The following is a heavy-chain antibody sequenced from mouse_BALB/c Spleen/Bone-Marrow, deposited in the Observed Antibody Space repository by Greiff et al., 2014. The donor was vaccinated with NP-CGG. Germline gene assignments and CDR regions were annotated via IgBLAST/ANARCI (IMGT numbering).Heavy chain of an antibody. Sequence: QVQLQQSGAEPVRPGASVKLSCKASGYTFTNYWINWVKQRPGQGLEWIGNIYPSDSYTNYNQKFKDKATLTVDKSSSTAYMQLSSPTSEDSAVYYCTRWLPYAMDYWGQGTSVTVPS. CDR3: TRWLPYAMDY. CDR2: IYPSDSYT. CDR1: GYTFTNYW. J-gene: IGHJ4*01. V-gene: IGHV1-69*02. D-gene: IGHD2-2*01.